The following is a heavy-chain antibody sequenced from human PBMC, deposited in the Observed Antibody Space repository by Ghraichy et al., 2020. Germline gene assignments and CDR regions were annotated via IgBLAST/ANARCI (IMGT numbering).Heavy chain of an antibody. D-gene: IGHD6-13*01. Sequence: SVKVSCKASGFTFTSSAVQWVRQARGQRLEWIGWIVVGSGNTNYAQKFQERVTITRDMSTSTAYMELSSLRSEDTAVYYCAADSGTIAAAGLYYYYGMDVWGQGTTVTVSS. V-gene: IGHV1-58*01. CDR2: IVVGSGNT. J-gene: IGHJ6*02. CDR1: GFTFTSSA. CDR3: AADSGTIAAAGLYYYYGMDV.